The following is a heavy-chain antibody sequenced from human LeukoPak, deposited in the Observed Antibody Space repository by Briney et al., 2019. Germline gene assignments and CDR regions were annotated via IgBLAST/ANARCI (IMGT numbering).Heavy chain of an antibody. J-gene: IGHJ3*02. CDR3: ARREWYPNDAFDI. CDR1: GGSFSGYY. Sequence: SETLSLTCAVYGGSFSGYYWSWIRQPPGKGLEWIGEINHSGSTNYNPSLKSRVTISVDTSKNQFSLKLSSVTAADTAVYYCARREWYPNDAFDIWGQGTMVTASS. CDR2: INHSGST. V-gene: IGHV4-34*01. D-gene: IGHD2-8*01.